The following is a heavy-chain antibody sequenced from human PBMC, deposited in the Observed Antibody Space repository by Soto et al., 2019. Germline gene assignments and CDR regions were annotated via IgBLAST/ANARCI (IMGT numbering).Heavy chain of an antibody. J-gene: IGHJ4*02. CDR2: IKQDGSEK. V-gene: IGHV3-7*03. CDR3: ARVFEVLGAAGLLDY. CDR1: GFTFSSYW. Sequence: EVQLVESGGGLVQPGGSLRLSCAASGFTFSSYWMSWVRQAPGKGLEWVANIKQDGSEKYYVDSVKGRFTISRDNAKNSLYLQMNSLRAEDTAVYYCARVFEVLGAAGLLDYWGQGTLVTVSS. D-gene: IGHD6-13*01.